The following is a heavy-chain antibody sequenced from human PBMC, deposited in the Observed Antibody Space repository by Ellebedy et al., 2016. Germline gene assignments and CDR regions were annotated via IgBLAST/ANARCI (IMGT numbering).Heavy chain of an antibody. V-gene: IGHV4-39*07. Sequence: SETLSLTXTVSGGAISISNYYWGWVRQLPGKGLEWIGSVYYTGSAYYTPSFQSRVALSIDTSKDQFSLNLASVTAADTAVYFCGRPKPGVAYYDTWGQGILVTVSS. J-gene: IGHJ5*02. CDR2: VYYTGSA. CDR3: GRPKPGVAYYDT. D-gene: IGHD3-10*01. CDR1: GGAISISNYY.